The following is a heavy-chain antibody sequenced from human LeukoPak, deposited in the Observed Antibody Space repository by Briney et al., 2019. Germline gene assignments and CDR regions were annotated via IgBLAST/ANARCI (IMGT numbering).Heavy chain of an antibody. V-gene: IGHV3-7*01. Sequence: GGSLRLSCAASGFTFSSYWMSWVRQAPGKGLEWVANIKQDGSEKYYVDSVKGRFTISRDNSNNTLYLQMDSLGTEDTAVYYCAKDDWIFSKAFDIWGQGTMVTVSS. CDR2: IKQDGSEK. CDR1: GFTFSSYW. D-gene: IGHD2-2*03. J-gene: IGHJ3*02. CDR3: AKDDWIFSKAFDI.